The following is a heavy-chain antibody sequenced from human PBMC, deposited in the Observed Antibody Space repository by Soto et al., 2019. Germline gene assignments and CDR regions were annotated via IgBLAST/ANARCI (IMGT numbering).Heavy chain of an antibody. CDR2: ISYDGSNK. CDR1: GFTFSSYA. D-gene: IGHD6-13*01. CDR3: ARDHRASSTSWYLFDY. Sequence: GGSLRLSCAASGFTFSSYAMHWDRQAPGKGLEWVAVISYDGSNKYYADSVKGRFTISRDNSRNTLYLQMNSLRAEDTAVYYCARDHRASSTSWYLFDYWGQGTLVTVSS. J-gene: IGHJ4*01. V-gene: IGHV3-30-3*01.